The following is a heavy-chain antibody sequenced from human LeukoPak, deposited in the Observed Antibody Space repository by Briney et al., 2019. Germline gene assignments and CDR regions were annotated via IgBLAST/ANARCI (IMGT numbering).Heavy chain of an antibody. Sequence: SENLSLTCSVSGDSVSRSDSYWDWIRQPPGNVLEWIGTIYYSGRTYYSPSLRSRVTMSVDPSNNQFSLTLRSVAAADTALYYCARRRYFDGSGYLEWGQGTLLSVSS. J-gene: IGHJ1*01. V-gene: IGHV4-39*01. CDR2: IYYSGRT. CDR1: GDSVSRSDSY. CDR3: ARRRYFDGSGYLE. D-gene: IGHD3-22*01.